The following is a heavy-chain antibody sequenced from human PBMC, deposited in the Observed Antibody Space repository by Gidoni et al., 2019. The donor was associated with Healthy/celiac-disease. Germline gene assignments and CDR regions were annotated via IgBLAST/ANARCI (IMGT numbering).Heavy chain of an antibody. CDR3: GGVGVGASPFDY. D-gene: IGHD1-26*01. J-gene: IGHJ4*02. CDR1: GFTFSSSS. CDR2: FSSSSSTI. Sequence: EVQLVESGGGLVQPGGSLRLSCAASGFTFSSSSMNWVRQAPGKGLDGVSYFSSSSSTIYYADSLKGRFTISRDNAKNSLYLQMNSLRAEDTAVYYCGGVGVGASPFDYWGQGTLVTVSS. V-gene: IGHV3-48*01.